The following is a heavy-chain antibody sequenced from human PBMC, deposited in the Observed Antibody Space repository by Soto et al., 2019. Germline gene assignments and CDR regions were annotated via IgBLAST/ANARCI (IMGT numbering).Heavy chain of an antibody. Sequence: PSATLSLTCTASGGSINRDSRRWIRQHPGKGLEWIGYIYYSGSTNYNPSLKSRVTISVDTSKNQFSLKLSSVTAADTAVYYCARHSYCSGGSCYPLNWFDPWGQGTLVTVS. CDR3: ARHSYCSGGSCYPLNWFDP. J-gene: IGHJ5*02. V-gene: IGHV4-59*08. D-gene: IGHD2-15*01. CDR1: GGSINRDS. CDR2: IYYSGST.